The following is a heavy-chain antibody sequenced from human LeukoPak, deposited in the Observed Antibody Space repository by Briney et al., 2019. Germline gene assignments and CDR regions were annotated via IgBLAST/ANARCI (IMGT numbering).Heavy chain of an antibody. CDR1: GFTFSSYG. CDR2: ISYDGINK. V-gene: IGHV3-30*18. CDR3: AKDWYSYSYRIPEW. J-gene: IGHJ4*02. D-gene: IGHD5-18*01. Sequence: GRSLRLSCAASGFTFSSYGMHWVRQAPGKGLEWVAVISYDGINKFYVDSVKGRFTISKNTLYLQMNSLRTEDTAVYYCAKDWYSYSYRIPEWWGQRTLVTVSS.